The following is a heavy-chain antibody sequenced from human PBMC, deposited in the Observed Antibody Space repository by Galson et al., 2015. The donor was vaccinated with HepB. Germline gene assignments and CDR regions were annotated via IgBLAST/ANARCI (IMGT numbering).Heavy chain of an antibody. J-gene: IGHJ5*02. CDR2: IKQDGSEK. D-gene: IGHD3-22*01. V-gene: IGHV3-7*03. CDR3: AKDPDYYDSSGYYH. Sequence: SLRLSCAASGFTFSSYWMSWVRQAPGKGLEWVANIKQDGSEKYYVDSVKGRFTISRDNSKNTLYLQMNSLRAEDTAVYYCAKDPDYYDSSGYYHWGQGTLVTVSS. CDR1: GFTFSSYW.